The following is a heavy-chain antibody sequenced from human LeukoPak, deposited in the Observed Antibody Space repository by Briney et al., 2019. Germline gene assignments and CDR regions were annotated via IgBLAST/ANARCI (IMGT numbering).Heavy chain of an antibody. D-gene: IGHD3-3*01. J-gene: IGHJ4*02. CDR1: GFTFSSYW. V-gene: IGHV3-7*01. CDR3: ARAPVTYDFWSGYQRKYYFDY. CDR2: IKQDGSEK. Sequence: GGSLRLSCAASGFTFSSYWMSWVRQAPGKGLEWVANIKQDGSEKYYVDSVKGRFTISRDNAKNSLYLQMNSLRAEDTVVYYCARAPVTYDFWSGYQRKYYFDYWGQGTLVTVSS.